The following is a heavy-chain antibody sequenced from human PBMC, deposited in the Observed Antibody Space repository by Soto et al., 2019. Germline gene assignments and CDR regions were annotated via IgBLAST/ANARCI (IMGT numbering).Heavy chain of an antibody. CDR1: GLTFSNYA. CDR3: AKNQERELPRVIDF. D-gene: IGHD1-7*01. Sequence: GGSLRLSCATSGLTFSNYAMSWVRQAPGGGLEWVSSMSGSSSTTYYADSVRGRFTISRDRSKNTLYLQMSSLRAEDTALYYCAKNQERELPRVIDFWGQGTLVTGSS. V-gene: IGHV3-23*01. CDR2: MSGSSSTT. J-gene: IGHJ4*02.